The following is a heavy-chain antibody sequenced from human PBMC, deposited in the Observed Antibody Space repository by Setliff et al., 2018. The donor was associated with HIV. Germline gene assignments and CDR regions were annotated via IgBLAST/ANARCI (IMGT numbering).Heavy chain of an antibody. Sequence: LSLTCTVSGGSVNDFYCNWIRQPPGKGPEWIGYIHSSGSTIYNPSLKSRITISLDTSKEQFSLELSSATAADTAVYYCARVQMAYAAFDVWGQGTMVTVSS. CDR2: IHSSGST. J-gene: IGHJ3*01. D-gene: IGHD4-17*01. CDR3: ARVQMAYAAFDV. V-gene: IGHV4-4*09. CDR1: GGSVNDFY.